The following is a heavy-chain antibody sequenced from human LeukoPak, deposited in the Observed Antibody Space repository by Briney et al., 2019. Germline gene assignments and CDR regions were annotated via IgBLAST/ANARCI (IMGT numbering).Heavy chain of an antibody. CDR3: ARARSSGYPDY. D-gene: IGHD3-22*01. J-gene: IGHJ4*02. CDR1: GGSISSYY. CDR2: IYYSGST. V-gene: IGHV4-59*01. Sequence: KCSETLSLTCTVSGGSISSYYWSWIRQPPGKGLEWIGYIYYSGSTNYNPSLKSRVTISLDTSKTQFSLKLSSVTAADTAVYYCARARSSGYPDYWGQGTLVTVPS.